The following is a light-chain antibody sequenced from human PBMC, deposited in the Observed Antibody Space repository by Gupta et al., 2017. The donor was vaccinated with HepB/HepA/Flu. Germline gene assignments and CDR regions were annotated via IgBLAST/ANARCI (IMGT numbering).Light chain of an antibody. CDR3: HQCQQWGSSPRT. V-gene: IGKV3-20*01. J-gene: IGKJ5*01. Sequence: EIVLTQSPGTLSLSPGERATLSCRASQSVGSNYLAWYQQKPGQAPRLLIYGESKRATGITDRCSGGGFGYDGTITISRLDHEECEVYYCHQCQQWGSSPRTFGQGTHLEIK. CDR1: QSVGSNY. CDR2: GES.